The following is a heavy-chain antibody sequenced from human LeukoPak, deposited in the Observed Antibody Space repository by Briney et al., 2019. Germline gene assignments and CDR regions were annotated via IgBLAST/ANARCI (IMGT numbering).Heavy chain of an antibody. V-gene: IGHV4-34*01. J-gene: IGHJ4*02. CDR3: ARRTYYDILTGYYTPFDY. CDR2: INHSGST. CDR1: GGSFSGYY. D-gene: IGHD3-9*01. Sequence: PSETLSLTCAVYGGSFSGYYWSWIRQPPGKGLEWIGEINHSGSTNYNPSLKSRATISVDTSKNQLSLKLSSVTAADTAVYYCARRTYYDILTGYYTPFDYWGQGTLVTVSS.